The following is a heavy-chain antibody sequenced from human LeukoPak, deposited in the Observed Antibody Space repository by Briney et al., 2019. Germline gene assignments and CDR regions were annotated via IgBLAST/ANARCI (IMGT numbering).Heavy chain of an antibody. D-gene: IGHD5-18*01. V-gene: IGHV3-21*01. CDR2: ITSSSDYI. CDR1: GFTFSSYT. CDR3: AREFKAGYGMWT. Sequence: GGSLRLSCTASGFTFSSYTMNWVRQAPGKGLEWVLSITSSSDYIYYADSVKGRFTISRDNAESSLHLQMNSLRAEDTADYFCAREFKAGYGMWTWGGGTLVTVSS. J-gene: IGHJ5*02.